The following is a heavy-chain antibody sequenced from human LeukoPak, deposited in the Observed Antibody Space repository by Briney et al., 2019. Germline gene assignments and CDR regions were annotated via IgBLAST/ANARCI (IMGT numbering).Heavy chain of an antibody. CDR3: AKDDGRRDGHNGPFDQ. CDR1: GFSFNTFA. Sequence: PGGSLRLSYAASGFSFNTFAMGWVRQAPGKGLEWVSVISGNGDSTNYADAVKGRFTISRDSSKNTLFLQMDSLRADDTAVYFCAKDDGRRDGHNGPFDQWGQGTLVTVSS. CDR2: ISGNGDST. J-gene: IGHJ4*02. V-gene: IGHV3-23*01. D-gene: IGHD5-24*01.